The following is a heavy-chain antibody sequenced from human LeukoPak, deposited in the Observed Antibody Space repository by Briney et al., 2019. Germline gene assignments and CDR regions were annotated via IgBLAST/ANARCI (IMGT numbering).Heavy chain of an antibody. CDR1: GGTFSSYA. CDR3: AREGGYYDSSGYYLR. D-gene: IGHD3-22*01. CDR2: IIPIFGTA. J-gene: IGHJ4*02. Sequence: ASVKVSCKASGGTFSSYAFSWVRQAPGQGLEWMGRIIPIFGTANYAQKFQGRVTITTDESTSTAYMELSSLRSEDTAVYYCAREGGYYDSSGYYLRWGQGTLVTVSS. V-gene: IGHV1-69*05.